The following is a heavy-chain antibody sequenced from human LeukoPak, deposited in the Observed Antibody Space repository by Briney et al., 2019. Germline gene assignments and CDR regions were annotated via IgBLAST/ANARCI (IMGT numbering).Heavy chain of an antibody. D-gene: IGHD1-1*01. J-gene: IGHJ6*03. CDR3: AREVERRYYYYYYMDV. V-gene: IGHV1-69*05. Sequence: SVKVSCKASGGTFSSYAISWVRQAPGQGLGWMGRIIPIFGTANYAQKFQGRVTITTDESTSTAHMELSSLRSEDTAVYYCAREVERRYYYYYYMDVWGKGTTVTVSS. CDR2: IIPIFGTA. CDR1: GGTFSSYA.